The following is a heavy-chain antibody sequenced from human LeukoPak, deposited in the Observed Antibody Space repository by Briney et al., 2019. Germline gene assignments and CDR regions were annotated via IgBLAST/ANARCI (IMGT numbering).Heavy chain of an antibody. V-gene: IGHV3-48*03. Sequence: GGSLRLSCAASGLTFSSYEMNWVRQAPGKGLEWISYISSSATTIYYADSVKGRFTISRDNAKNSLYLQMNSLRAEDTAVYYCAREYTSSFDYWGQGTLVTVSS. CDR3: AREYTSSFDY. CDR2: ISSSATTI. J-gene: IGHJ4*02. D-gene: IGHD6-6*01. CDR1: GLTFSSYE.